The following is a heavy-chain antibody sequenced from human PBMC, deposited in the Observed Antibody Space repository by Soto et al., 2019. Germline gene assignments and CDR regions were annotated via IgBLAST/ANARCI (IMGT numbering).Heavy chain of an antibody. CDR1: GFSFSSFA. D-gene: IGHD2-8*01. CDR3: AKTRGAMIYAISVYGMDV. J-gene: IGHJ6*02. Sequence: GGPLRLSCPASGFSFSSFAMNWVRQAPGKELEWVLIISGGADSTFYADSVKGRFTISRDNAKTTMYLQINSVRAEDTAVYYCAKTRGAMIYAISVYGMDVWGQGTTVTVSS. V-gene: IGHV3-23*01. CDR2: ISGGADST.